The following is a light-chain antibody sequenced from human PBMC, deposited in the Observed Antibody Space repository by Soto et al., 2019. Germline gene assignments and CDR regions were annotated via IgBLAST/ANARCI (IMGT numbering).Light chain of an antibody. CDR1: QSISTW. Sequence: DIQMTQSPSTLSASVGDRVTITCRASQSISTWLAWYQQKPGKAPKVLIYPASGLKSGVPSRFIGGGSGTEFTLTISGLQPDDFANYYCQQYKIYPFTFGPGTKV. CDR2: PAS. J-gene: IGKJ3*01. CDR3: QQYKIYPFT. V-gene: IGKV1-5*03.